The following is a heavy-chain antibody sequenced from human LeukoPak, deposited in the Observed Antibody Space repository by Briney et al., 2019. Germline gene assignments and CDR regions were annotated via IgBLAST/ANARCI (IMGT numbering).Heavy chain of an antibody. CDR1: GGSISSGSYY. CDR2: IYTSGST. J-gene: IGHJ4*02. CDR3: ARLGPVRRGSSLPDY. D-gene: IGHD6-6*01. V-gene: IGHV4-61*02. Sequence: PSQTLSLTCTVSGGSISSGSYYWSWIRQPAGKGLEWIGRIYTSGSTNYNPSLKSRVTISVDTSKNQFSLKLSSVTAAETAVYYCARLGPVRRGSSLPDYWGQGTLVTVSS.